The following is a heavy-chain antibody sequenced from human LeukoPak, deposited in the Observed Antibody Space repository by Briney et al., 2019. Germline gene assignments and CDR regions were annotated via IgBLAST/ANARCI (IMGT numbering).Heavy chain of an antibody. CDR2: IDTDGSNT. V-gene: IGHV3-74*01. Sequence: SGGSLRLSCAASGFTFSSYWMHWVRQAPGKGLVWVSRIDTDGSNTAYADSVKGRFTLTRDNSKNTLFLQMNGLRPDDSALYYCALYGDYNKPGAFDVWGQGTLVTVSS. J-gene: IGHJ3*01. D-gene: IGHD4-17*01. CDR1: GFTFSSYW. CDR3: ALYGDYNKPGAFDV.